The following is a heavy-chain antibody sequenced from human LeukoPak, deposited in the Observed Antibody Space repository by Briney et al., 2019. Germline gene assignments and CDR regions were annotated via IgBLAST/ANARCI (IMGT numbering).Heavy chain of an antibody. D-gene: IGHD3-10*01. CDR3: ASSYGSGIGIYYYYYMDV. Sequence: SETLSLTCTVSGGSISSNYWSWIRQPPGKGLEWIGSIYYSGSTYYNPSLKSRVTISVDTSKNQFSLKLSSVTAADTAVYYCASSYGSGIGIYYYYYMDVWGKGTTVTVSS. J-gene: IGHJ6*03. CDR2: IYYSGST. CDR1: GGSISSNY. V-gene: IGHV4-59*05.